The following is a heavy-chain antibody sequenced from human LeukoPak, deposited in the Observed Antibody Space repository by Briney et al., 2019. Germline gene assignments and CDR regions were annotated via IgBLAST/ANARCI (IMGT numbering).Heavy chain of an antibody. CDR1: GFTFSDYY. V-gene: IGHV4-59*01. J-gene: IGHJ4*02. CDR3: ARLNGGN. D-gene: IGHD4-23*01. Sequence: PGGSLGLSCAASGFTFSDYYMSWIRQSPGKGLEWIGYIDNSGSTSYNPSLKSRVSISVDTSKNQFSLKLRSVTAADTAVYYCARLNGGNWGQGTLVTVSS. CDR2: IDNSGST.